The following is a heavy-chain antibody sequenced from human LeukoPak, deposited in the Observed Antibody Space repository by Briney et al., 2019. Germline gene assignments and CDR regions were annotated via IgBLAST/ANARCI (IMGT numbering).Heavy chain of an antibody. Sequence: GASVKVSCKASGYTFTIYDITWVRQAPGQGLEWMGWISGYNGNTNYAQKFQGRVTMTTDTSTSTAYMELRSLRSDDTAVYYCARVLRSGSYLNWFDPWGQGTLVTVSS. CDR1: GYTFTIYD. J-gene: IGHJ5*02. CDR2: ISGYNGNT. V-gene: IGHV1-18*01. D-gene: IGHD3-10*01. CDR3: ARVLRSGSYLNWFDP.